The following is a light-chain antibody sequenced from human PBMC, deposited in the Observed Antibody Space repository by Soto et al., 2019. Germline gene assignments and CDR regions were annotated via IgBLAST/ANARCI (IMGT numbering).Light chain of an antibody. CDR2: DVS. V-gene: IGLV2-14*01. J-gene: IGLJ1*01. CDR1: SSDVGGYD. Sequence: QSALTQPASVSGSPGQSITISCTGTSSDVGGYDVSWYQQHPGKAPKLMIYDVSNRPSGVSNRFSGSKSGNTASLTISGLQAEDEADYYCSSYTSINTRVFGTGPKLTVL. CDR3: SSYTSINTRV.